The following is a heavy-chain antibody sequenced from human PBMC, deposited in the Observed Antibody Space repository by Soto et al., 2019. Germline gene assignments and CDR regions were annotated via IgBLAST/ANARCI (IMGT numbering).Heavy chain of an antibody. CDR3: ALEVWWALKS. D-gene: IGHD2-21*01. J-gene: IGHJ4*02. CDR1: GFSFSDNY. V-gene: IGHV3-7*01. Sequence: EVQLVESGGGLVQSGGSLRLSCAASGFSFSDNYMSWIRQPPGKGLECVAKIDPSGSATYYVDSVRGRFTISRDNAENSLYLQMSRLRGDDAAVYYCALEVWWALKSWGQGTLVTVSS. CDR2: IDPSGSAT.